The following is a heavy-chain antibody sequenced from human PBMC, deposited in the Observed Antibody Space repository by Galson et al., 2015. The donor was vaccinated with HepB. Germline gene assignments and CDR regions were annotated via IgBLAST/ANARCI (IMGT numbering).Heavy chain of an antibody. CDR1: GFTFSSYS. V-gene: IGHV3-21*01. D-gene: IGHD3-10*01. Sequence: SLRLSCAASGFTFSSYSMNWVRQAPGKGLEWVSSISSSSSYIYYADSVKGRFTISRDNAKNSLYLQMNSLRAEDTAVYYCARGDGYYGSGSHPWGQGTLVTVSS. CDR3: ARGDGYYGSGSHP. CDR2: ISSSSSYI. J-gene: IGHJ5*02.